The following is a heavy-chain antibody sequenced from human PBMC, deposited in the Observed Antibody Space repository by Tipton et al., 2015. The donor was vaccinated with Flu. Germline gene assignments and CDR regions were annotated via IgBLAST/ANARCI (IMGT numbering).Heavy chain of an antibody. CDR2: IYYSGST. V-gene: IGHV4-31*03. D-gene: IGHD6-6*01. Sequence: TLSLTCTVSGGSISSGGYYWSWIRQHPGKGLEWIGYIYYSGSTHYNPSLKSRVTISVDTSKNQFSLKLSSVTAADTAVYCCASYSSSYFDYWGQGTLVTVSS. J-gene: IGHJ4*02. CDR3: ASYSSSYFDY. CDR1: GGSISSGGYY.